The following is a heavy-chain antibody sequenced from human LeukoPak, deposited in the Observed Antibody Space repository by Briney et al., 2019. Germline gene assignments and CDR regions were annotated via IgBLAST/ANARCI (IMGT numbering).Heavy chain of an antibody. Sequence: SETLSLTCAVYGGSFSGYYRSWIRQPPGKGLEWIGEINHSGSTNYNPSLKSRVTISVDTSKNQFSLKLSSVTAADTAVYYCARLRGYSGYEYNWFDPWGQGTLVTVSS. D-gene: IGHD5-12*01. CDR3: ARLRGYSGYEYNWFDP. V-gene: IGHV4-34*01. J-gene: IGHJ5*02. CDR1: GGSFSGYY. CDR2: INHSGST.